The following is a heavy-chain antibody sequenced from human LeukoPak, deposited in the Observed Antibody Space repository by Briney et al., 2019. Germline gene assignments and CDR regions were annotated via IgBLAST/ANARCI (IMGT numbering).Heavy chain of an antibody. Sequence: ASVKVSCKASGYTFTSYYMHWVRQAPGQGLEWMGIINPSGGSTSYAQKFQGRVTMTRDMSTSTVYMELSSLRSEDTAVYYCARGRGSYDPMDVWGKGTTVTISS. V-gene: IGHV1-46*01. CDR1: GYTFTSYY. CDR2: INPSGGST. D-gene: IGHD1-26*01. J-gene: IGHJ6*04. CDR3: ARGRGSYDPMDV.